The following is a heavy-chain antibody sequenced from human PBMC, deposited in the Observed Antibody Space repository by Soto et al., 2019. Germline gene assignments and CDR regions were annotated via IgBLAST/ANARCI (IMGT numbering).Heavy chain of an antibody. V-gene: IGHV4-59*01. CDR3: ASAEYCGIAVRY. CDR2: VYYIETT. CDR1: GGSINEYY. J-gene: IGHJ4*02. Sequence: PSETLSLTCTASGGSINEYYWSWTRQPPGKGLEWIGYVYYIETTNYNPSLKSRVTISVDTSKNQFSLNLSSVTAADTAVYYCASAEYCGIAVRYWGQGTLVTVYS. D-gene: IGHD1-26*01.